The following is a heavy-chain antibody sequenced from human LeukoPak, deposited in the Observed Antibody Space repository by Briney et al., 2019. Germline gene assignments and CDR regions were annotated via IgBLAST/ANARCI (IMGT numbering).Heavy chain of an antibody. V-gene: IGHV1-3*03. J-gene: IGHJ4*02. Sequence: ASVKVSCKASGYTFTAYYIHWLRQAPGQRLEWMGWINAGNGNTKFSHEFQGRVTITRDTSASTAYMELNSLRSEDMAVYYCAREGAYIGGSYPFDYWGQGTLVTVSS. D-gene: IGHD1-26*01. CDR2: INAGNGNT. CDR1: GYTFTAYY. CDR3: AREGAYIGGSYPFDY.